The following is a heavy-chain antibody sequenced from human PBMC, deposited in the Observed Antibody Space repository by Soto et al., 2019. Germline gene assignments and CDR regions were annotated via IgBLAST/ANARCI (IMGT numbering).Heavy chain of an antibody. V-gene: IGHV6-1*01. Sequence: PXQTLSLTCVISGDSVSRKNVAWNWIRQSPSRGLEWLGRTYYTSKWYNNYAVSVKSRISINPDTSKNQFSLQLNSVSPEDTAVYYCARGDYYYYGMDVWGQGTTVTVSS. CDR1: GDSVSRKNVA. J-gene: IGHJ6*02. CDR2: TYYTSKWYN. CDR3: ARGDYYYYGMDV.